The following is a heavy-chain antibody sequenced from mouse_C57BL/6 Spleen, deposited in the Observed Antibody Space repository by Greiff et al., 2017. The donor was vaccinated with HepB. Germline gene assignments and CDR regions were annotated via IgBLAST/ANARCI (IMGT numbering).Heavy chain of an antibody. Sequence: DVMLVESGGGLVQPGGSMKLSCAASGFTFSDAWMDWVRQSPEKGLEWVAEIRNKANNHATYYAESVKGRFTISRDDSKSSVYLQMNSLRAEDTGIYYCTRDWWYYSGYAMDYWGQGTSVTVSS. CDR2: IRNKANNHAT. CDR3: TRDWWYYSGYAMDY. D-gene: IGHD1-1*02. CDR1: GFTFSDAW. V-gene: IGHV6-6*01. J-gene: IGHJ4*01.